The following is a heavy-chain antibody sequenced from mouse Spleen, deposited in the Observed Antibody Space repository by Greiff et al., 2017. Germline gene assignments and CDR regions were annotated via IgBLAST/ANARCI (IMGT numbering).Heavy chain of an antibody. J-gene: IGHJ4*01. CDR1: GYSFTGYY. V-gene: IGHV1-42*01. CDR3: ARHLYYAMDY. CDR2: INPSTGGT. Sequence: VQLKESGPELVKPGASVKISCKASGYSFTGYYMNWVKQSPEKSLEWIGEINPSTGGTTYNQKFKAKATLTVDKSSSTAYMQLKSLTSEDSAVYYCARHLYYAMDYWGQGTSVTVSS.